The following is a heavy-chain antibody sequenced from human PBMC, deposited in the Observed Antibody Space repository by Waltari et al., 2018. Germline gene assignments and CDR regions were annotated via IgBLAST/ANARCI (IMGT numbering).Heavy chain of an antibody. CDR1: RSSISNNNYY. V-gene: IGHV4-39*07. Sequence: QLQLQESGPGLVKPSETLSLTCTVSRSSISNNNYYWGWVRQPPGKGLEWIGSFYKSGTTYYNPSLKSRVTISVDTSNNQFSLKLNSVTAADTAVYYCVRGYPDIVATISDYWGQGTLV. CDR3: VRGYPDIVATISDY. CDR2: FYKSGTT. J-gene: IGHJ4*02. D-gene: IGHD5-12*01.